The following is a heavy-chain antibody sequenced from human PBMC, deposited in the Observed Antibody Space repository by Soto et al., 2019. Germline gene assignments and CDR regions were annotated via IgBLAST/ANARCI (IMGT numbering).Heavy chain of an antibody. J-gene: IGHJ4*02. V-gene: IGHV4-30-2*01. CDR2: IYQSGST. Sequence: TSETLCLTCAVSGVSRNTGGYSWNWIRQPPGKGLEWMGHIYQSGSTYYNPSLKSRVTISLDMSKNQFSLELTSMTPADTAVYYCARADYNDYLDSWGPGTPVTVSS. CDR3: ARADYNDYLDS. D-gene: IGHD4-4*01. CDR1: GVSRNTGGYS.